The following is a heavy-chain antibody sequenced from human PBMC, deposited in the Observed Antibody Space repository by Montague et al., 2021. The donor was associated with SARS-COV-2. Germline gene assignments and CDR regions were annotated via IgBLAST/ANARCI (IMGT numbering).Heavy chain of an antibody. CDR1: RFTFSSNG. CDR2: ISNSGSDR. V-gene: IGHV3-21*06. D-gene: IGHD1-26*01. Sequence: SLRLSCAASRFTFSSNGMIWIRQTPGKGLEWVSAISNSGSDRHYIESVRGRFTIFRDNSENSLYLQMDNLRVEDTAIYYCVGDWGRSYWDWGQGTLVTVSS. J-gene: IGHJ4*02. CDR3: VGDWGRSYWD.